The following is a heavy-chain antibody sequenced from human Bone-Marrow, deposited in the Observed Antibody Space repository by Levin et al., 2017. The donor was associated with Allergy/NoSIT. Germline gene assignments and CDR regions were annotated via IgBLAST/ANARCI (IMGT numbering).Heavy chain of an antibody. J-gene: IGHJ4*02. CDR2: ISVSSAYI. Sequence: GASVKVSCAASGFAFSTHSMNWVRQAPGKGLEWVSSISVSSAYIYYADSVRGRFTVSRDNAKNSVYLQMNSLRAEDTAVYYCARDRGSGVIQVFDYWGQGTLVTVSS. D-gene: IGHD3-10*01. CDR3: ARDRGSGVIQVFDY. CDR1: GFAFSTHS. V-gene: IGHV3-21*01.